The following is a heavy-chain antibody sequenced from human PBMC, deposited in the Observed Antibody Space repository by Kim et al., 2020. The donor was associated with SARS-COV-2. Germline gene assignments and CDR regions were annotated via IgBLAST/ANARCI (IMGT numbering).Heavy chain of an antibody. V-gene: IGHV4-34*01. CDR2: INHSGST. CDR1: GGSFSGYY. CDR3: ARGRTIDY. J-gene: IGHJ4*02. Sequence: SETLSLTCAVYGGSFSGYYWSWIRQPPGKGLEWIGEINHSGSTNYNPSLKSRVTISVDTSKNQFSLKLSSVTAADTAVYYCARGRTIDYWGQGTLVTVSS.